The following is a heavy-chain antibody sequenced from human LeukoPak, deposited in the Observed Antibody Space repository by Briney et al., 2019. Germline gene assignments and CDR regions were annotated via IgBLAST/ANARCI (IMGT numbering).Heavy chain of an antibody. V-gene: IGHV4-38-2*01. Sequence: SETLSLTCAVSGDSIRSVSYRGWIRQSPGKGLEWIGSIYNSVSMTYNPSLRSRVTISVDTSNNQFSLTLSSVTAADTAVYYCVIKFTRPGFYWSIRRYSFDFWGPGTTVTVSS. CDR2: IYNSVSM. D-gene: IGHD3-9*01. J-gene: IGHJ4*02. CDR1: GDSIRSVSY. CDR3: VIKFTRPGFYWSIRRYSFDF.